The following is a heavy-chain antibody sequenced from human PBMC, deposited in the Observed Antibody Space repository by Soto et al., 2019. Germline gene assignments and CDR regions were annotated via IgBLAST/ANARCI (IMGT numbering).Heavy chain of an antibody. CDR3: ANDGFGELTGGMDV. J-gene: IGHJ6*02. D-gene: IGHD3-10*01. V-gene: IGHV3-30*18. CDR1: GFTFSSYG. CDR2: ISYDGSNK. Sequence: PGGSLRLSCAASGFTFSSYGMHWVRQAPGKGLEWVAVISYDGSNKYYADSVKGRFTISRDNSKNTLYLQMNSLRAEDTAVYYCANDGFGELTGGMDVWGQGTTVTVSS.